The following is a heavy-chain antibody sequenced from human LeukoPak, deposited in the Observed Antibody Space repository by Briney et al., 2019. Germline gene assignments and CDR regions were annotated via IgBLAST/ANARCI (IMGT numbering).Heavy chain of an antibody. CDR2: IYYSGST. CDR3: ARATYYDILPGYSRADYGMDV. D-gene: IGHD3-9*01. J-gene: IGHJ6*02. CDR1: GGSISSYY. Sequence: SETLSLTCTVSGGSISSYYWSWIRQPPGKGLEWIGYIYYSGSTNYNPSLKSRVTISVDTSKNQFSLKLSSVTAADTAVYYCARATYYDILPGYSRADYGMDVWGQGTTVTVSS. V-gene: IGHV4-59*01.